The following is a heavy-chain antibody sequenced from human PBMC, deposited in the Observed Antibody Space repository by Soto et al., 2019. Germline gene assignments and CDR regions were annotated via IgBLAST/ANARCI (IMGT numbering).Heavy chain of an antibody. D-gene: IGHD2-8*01. CDR1: GFAISSFS. CDR2: ISSTTTTI. V-gene: IGHV3-48*02. Sequence: LQLVESGGGLVQPGGSLRLSCAASGFAISSFSMNWVRQAPGKGLEWISYISSTTTTIYYADSVKGRFTISRDSAENSLYLQMNRQRDAVTAVYYCTRDPLRVSLSQTSGMHVWGPGTKVTVSS. CDR3: TRDPLRVSLSQTSGMHV. J-gene: IGHJ6*02.